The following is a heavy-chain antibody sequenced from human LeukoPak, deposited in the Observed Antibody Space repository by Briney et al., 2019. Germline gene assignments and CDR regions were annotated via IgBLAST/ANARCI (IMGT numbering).Heavy chain of an antibody. CDR2: ISYDGSNK. CDR3: ARDSTGEFGWTQYYFDY. Sequence: GGSLRLSCAASGFTFSSYAMHWVRQAPGKGLEWVAVISYDGSNKYYADSVKGRFTISRDNSKSTLYLQMNSLRAEDTAVYYCARDSTGEFGWTQYYFDYWGQGTLVTVSS. D-gene: IGHD3-10*01. CDR1: GFTFSSYA. V-gene: IGHV3-30-3*01. J-gene: IGHJ4*02.